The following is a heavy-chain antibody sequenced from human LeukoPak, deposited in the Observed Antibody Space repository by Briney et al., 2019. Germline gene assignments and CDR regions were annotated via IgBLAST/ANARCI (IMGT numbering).Heavy chain of an antibody. CDR2: TYYRSTWYN. Sequence: SQTLSLTCAISGDSVSSNSVTWNWIRQSPSRGLEWLGRTYYRSTWYNDYAVSVRGRITVNPDTSKNQFSLHLNSVTPEDTAVYYCARRLTEYDCFDPWGQGILVTVSS. V-gene: IGHV6-1*01. J-gene: IGHJ5*02. CDR1: GDSVSSNSVT. CDR3: ARRLTEYDCFDP. D-gene: IGHD2-21*02.